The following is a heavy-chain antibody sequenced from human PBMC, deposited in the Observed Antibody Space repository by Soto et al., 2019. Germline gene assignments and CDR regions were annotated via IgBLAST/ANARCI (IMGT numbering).Heavy chain of an antibody. J-gene: IGHJ4*02. Sequence: SVKVSCKASGVSLSSYIINWVRQAPGQGFEWMGGIIPLFGSANHAQKLQGRVIITADVSTNTVYMEMSSLRFEDTAIYYCIYHYDGSGFYYVDSWGQGTQVTVSS. CDR1: GVSLSSYI. V-gene: IGHV1-69*13. D-gene: IGHD3-22*01. CDR3: IYHYDGSGFYYVDS. CDR2: IIPLFGSA.